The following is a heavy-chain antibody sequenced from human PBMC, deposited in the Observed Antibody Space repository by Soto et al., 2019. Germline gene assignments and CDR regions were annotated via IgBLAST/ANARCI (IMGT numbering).Heavy chain of an antibody. CDR2: ISSSGSDA. J-gene: IGHJ1*01. CDR3: VRVREFFEWLD. CDR1: GFIFGDYY. D-gene: IGHD3-3*01. Sequence: QVQLVESGGELVKPGGSLRLSCVASGFIFGDYYMNWIRQSPGKGLEWLSYISSSGSDAKSADSLKGRFSISRDNAKNSVYLQMNRLSAEDTAVYYCVRVREFFEWLDWGQGTLVTVSS. V-gene: IGHV3-11*06.